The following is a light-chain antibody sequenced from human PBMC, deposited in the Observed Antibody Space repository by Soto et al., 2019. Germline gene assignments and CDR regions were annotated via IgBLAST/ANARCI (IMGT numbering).Light chain of an antibody. V-gene: IGKV3-15*01. CDR2: GAS. Sequence: ERVMTQSPATLSVSPGERATLSCRASQSVRTNLAWYQQTPGQAPRLLIYGASTRATGIPDRFRDSGSGTEFTLTISSLQSGDFASYYCQQYDDWPRTFGQGTKVEI. CDR1: QSVRTN. J-gene: IGKJ1*01. CDR3: QQYDDWPRT.